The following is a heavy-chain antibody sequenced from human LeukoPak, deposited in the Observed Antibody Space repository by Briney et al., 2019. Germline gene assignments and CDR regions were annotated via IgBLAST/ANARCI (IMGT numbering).Heavy chain of an antibody. CDR3: ARSDYCSGTSCYVGAFDI. D-gene: IGHD2-2*01. CDR2: IGSSSNYI. V-gene: IGHV3-21*01. J-gene: IGHJ3*02. Sequence: GGSLRLSCAASGFTFSNYSMDWVRHAPGKGLEWVLAIGSSSNYILYADSVKGRFTISRDNAKNSLFLQMNSVRGEDTAVYYCARSDYCSGTSCYVGAFDIWGQGTMVTVSS. CDR1: GFTFSNYS.